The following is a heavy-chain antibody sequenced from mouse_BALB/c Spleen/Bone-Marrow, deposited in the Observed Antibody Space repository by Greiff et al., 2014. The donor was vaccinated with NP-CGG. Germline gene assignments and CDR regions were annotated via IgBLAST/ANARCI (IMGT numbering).Heavy chain of an antibody. CDR2: ISYSGST. D-gene: IGHD2-4*01. V-gene: IGHV3-2*02. Sequence: DLQLQESGPGLVKPSQSLSLTCIVTGYSITRDYAWNWIRQFPGNKLEWMGYISYSGSTTYNPSLESRISITRDTSKNQFFLQLNSVTTEDTATYYCARSSSYDYDVGFAYWGQGTLVTVSA. CDR1: GYSITRDYA. CDR3: ARSSSYDYDVGFAY. J-gene: IGHJ3*01.